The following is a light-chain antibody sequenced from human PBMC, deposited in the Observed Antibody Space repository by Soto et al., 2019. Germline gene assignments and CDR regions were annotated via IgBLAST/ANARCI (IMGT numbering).Light chain of an antibody. J-gene: IGLJ2*01. CDR1: SSNIGGNT. Sequence: QSVLTQPSSASGTPGQRVTISCSGGSSNIGGNTAHWYQQFPVTAPKLLIYNNLQRPSGVPDRFSGSKSGTSASLAISGLQSEDEAMYYCAAWDDSLSGPVFGEGTKLTVL. CDR2: NNL. V-gene: IGLV1-44*01. CDR3: AAWDDSLSGPV.